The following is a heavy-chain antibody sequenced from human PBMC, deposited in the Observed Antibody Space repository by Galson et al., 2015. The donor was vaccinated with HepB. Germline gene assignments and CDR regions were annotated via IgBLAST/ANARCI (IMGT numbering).Heavy chain of an antibody. CDR2: ISSSSSYT. J-gene: IGHJ3*02. Sequence: SLRLSCAASGFTFSDYYMSWIRQSPGKGLEWVSSISSSSSYTNYADSVKGRFTISRDNAKNSLYLQMNSLRAEDTTVYYCARQMEGGFDTWGQGTMVTVSS. CDR1: GFTFSDYY. D-gene: IGHD1-1*01. V-gene: IGHV3-11*03. CDR3: ARQMEGGFDT.